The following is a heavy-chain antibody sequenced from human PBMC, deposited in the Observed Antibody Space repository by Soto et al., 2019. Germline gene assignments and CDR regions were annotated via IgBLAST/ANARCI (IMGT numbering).Heavy chain of an antibody. CDR1: GYTFTSYA. CDR2: INAGNGNT. J-gene: IGHJ4*02. V-gene: IGHV1-3*01. CDR3: ARSIVVVTASDY. D-gene: IGHD2-21*02. Sequence: QVQLVQSGAEVKKPGASVKVSCKASGYTFTSYAMHWVRQAPGQRLEWMGWINAGNGNTKYSQKFQGRVTITRDTSASTAYMEFSSLRSEYTAVYYCARSIVVVTASDYWGQGTLVTVSS.